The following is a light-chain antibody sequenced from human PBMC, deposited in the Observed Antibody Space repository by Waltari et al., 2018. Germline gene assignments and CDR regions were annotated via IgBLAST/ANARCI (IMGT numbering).Light chain of an antibody. CDR3: QQYTGSPWT. CDR2: GAS. Sequence: EIVLTQSPGTLSLSPGERATLSCRASQSVSSSYLAWYQQKPGQAPRLLIYGASSRATGIPDRFSGSGFGTDFTPTISRLEPEDFAVYYCQQYTGSPWTFGQGTKVEIK. J-gene: IGKJ1*01. V-gene: IGKV3-20*01. CDR1: QSVSSSY.